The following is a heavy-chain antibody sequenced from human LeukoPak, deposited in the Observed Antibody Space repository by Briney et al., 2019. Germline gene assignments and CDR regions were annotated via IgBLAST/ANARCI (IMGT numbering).Heavy chain of an antibody. J-gene: IGHJ4*02. D-gene: IGHD2-15*01. CDR1: GFTFSNYA. V-gene: IGHV3-23*01. CDR2: ISASGDST. CDR3: ARVSPPTYCSGGSCYSGPDYFDY. Sequence: GGSLRLSCAASGFTFSNYAMSWVRQAPGKGLEWVSTISASGDSTYYADSVKGRFTISRDNSKNKLYVQMSSLRAEDTAVYYCARVSPPTYCSGGSCYSGPDYFDYWGQGTLVTVSS.